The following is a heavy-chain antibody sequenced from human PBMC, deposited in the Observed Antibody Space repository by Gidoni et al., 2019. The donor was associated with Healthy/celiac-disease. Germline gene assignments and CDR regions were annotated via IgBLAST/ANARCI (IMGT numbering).Heavy chain of an antibody. V-gene: IGHV3-15*01. D-gene: IGHD4-17*01. CDR2: IKSKTDGGTT. Sequence: EVQLVESGGGLVKPGGSLRLSWAASGFTFTTAWMSGVRQAPGKGLEWVGRIKSKTDGGTTDYAAPVKGRFTISRDDSKNTLYLQMNSLKTEDTAVYYCTTGLHDYGDYRDDYWGQGTLVTVSS. CDR3: TTGLHDYGDYRDDY. CDR1: GFTFTTAW. J-gene: IGHJ4*02.